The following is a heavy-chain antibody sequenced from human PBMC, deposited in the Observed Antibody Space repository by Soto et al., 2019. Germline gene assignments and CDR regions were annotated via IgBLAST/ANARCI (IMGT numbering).Heavy chain of an antibody. CDR3: AKKGSPSGDHTNWYFDL. J-gene: IGHJ2*01. V-gene: IGHV3-23*01. D-gene: IGHD7-27*01. CDR2: ITGSGSSA. CDR1: GFTFSSYA. Sequence: PGGSLRLSCAASGFTFSSYAMSWVRQGPGKGLEWISTITGSGSSAYYADSVKGRFTISRDNSKNTLYLQMDSLSADDTAVYFCAKKGSPSGDHTNWYFDLWGRGTLVTVSP.